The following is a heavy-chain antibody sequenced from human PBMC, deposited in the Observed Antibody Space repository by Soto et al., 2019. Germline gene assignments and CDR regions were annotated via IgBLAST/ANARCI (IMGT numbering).Heavy chain of an antibody. D-gene: IGHD5-12*01. V-gene: IGHV4-4*02. CDR2: IYHSGST. J-gene: IGHJ4*02. CDR1: GGSISSSNW. CDR3: ARGVATIVFDY. Sequence: PSETLSLTCAVSGGSISSSNWWSWVRQPPGKGLEWIGEIYHSGSTNYNPSLKSRVTISVDTSKNQFSLKLSSVTAADTAVYYCARGVATIVFDYWGQGTLVTVSS.